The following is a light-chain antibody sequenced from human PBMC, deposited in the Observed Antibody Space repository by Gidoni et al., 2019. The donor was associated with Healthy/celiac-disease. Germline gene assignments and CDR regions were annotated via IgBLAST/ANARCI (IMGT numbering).Light chain of an antibody. Sequence: EIVLTQSPGTLSLSPGERATLSCRASQSVSSSYLAWYQQTPGQAPRLLIDGASSRATGIPDRFSGSGSGTDFTLTISRLEPEDFAVYYCQQYGSSPLTFGPGTKVDIK. CDR3: QQYGSSPLT. J-gene: IGKJ3*01. V-gene: IGKV3-20*01. CDR2: GAS. CDR1: QSVSSSY.